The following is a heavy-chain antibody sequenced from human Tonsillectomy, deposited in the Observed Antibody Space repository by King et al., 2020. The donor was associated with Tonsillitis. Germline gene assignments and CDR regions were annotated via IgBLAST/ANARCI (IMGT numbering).Heavy chain of an antibody. CDR2: ISYDGSNK. CDR1: GFTFSSYA. CDR3: ARDGSGYCCGGRCYSRVFDDAFDI. D-gene: IGHD2-15*01. J-gene: IGHJ3*02. V-gene: IGHV3-30*04. Sequence: VQLVESGGGVVQPGRSLRLSCAASGFTFSSYAMHWVRQAPGKGLEWGAVISYDGSNKYYADSVKGRFTISRDNSKNTLYLQMNSLRAEDTAVYYCARDGSGYCCGGRCYSRVFDDAFDIWGQGKMVTVSS.